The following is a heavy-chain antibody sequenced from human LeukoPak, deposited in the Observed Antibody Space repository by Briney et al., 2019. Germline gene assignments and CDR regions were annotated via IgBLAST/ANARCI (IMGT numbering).Heavy chain of an antibody. CDR1: GFTFSSYG. J-gene: IGHJ4*02. CDR2: ISYDGSNK. CDR3: ALAVTAEYYFDY. D-gene: IGHD3-22*01. V-gene: IGHV3-30*03. Sequence: GGSLRLSCAASGFTFSSYGMHWVRQAPGKGLEWVAVISYDGSNKYYADSVKGRFTISRDNSKNTLYLQMNSLRAEDTALYYCALAVTAEYYFDYWGQGTLVTVSS.